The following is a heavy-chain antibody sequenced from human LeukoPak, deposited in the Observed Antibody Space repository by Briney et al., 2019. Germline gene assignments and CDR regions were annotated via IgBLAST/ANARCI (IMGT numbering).Heavy chain of an antibody. J-gene: IGHJ4*02. Sequence: KPWETLCLTCIVSAGSVSGYYWSWIRQPPGKGLEWIWDIYDSGGTNYNPSLKSRVTTSVDTSKNQFSLNLSSVTAADTAVYYCARDLGRYHWNSYFDSWGQGTLVTVYS. CDR2: IYDSGGT. CDR3: ARDLGRYHWNSYFDS. CDR1: AGSVSGYY. D-gene: IGHD1-7*01. V-gene: IGHV4-59*02.